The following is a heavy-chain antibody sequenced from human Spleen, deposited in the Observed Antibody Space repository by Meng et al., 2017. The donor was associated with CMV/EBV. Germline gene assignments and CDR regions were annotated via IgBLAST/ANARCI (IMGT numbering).Heavy chain of an antibody. Sequence: LSLTCAASGFTVSSNYMSWVRQAPGKGLEWVSVIYSGGSTYYADSVKGRFTISRDNSKNTLYLQMNSLRAEDTAVYYCARVDGGGYVDYWGQGTLVTVSS. CDR2: IYSGGST. CDR1: GFTVSSNY. D-gene: IGHD3-10*01. V-gene: IGHV3-53*05. J-gene: IGHJ4*02. CDR3: ARVDGGGYVDY.